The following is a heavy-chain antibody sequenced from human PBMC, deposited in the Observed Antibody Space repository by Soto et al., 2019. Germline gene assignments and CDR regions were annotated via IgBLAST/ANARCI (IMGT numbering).Heavy chain of an antibody. CDR1: GGTFSSYT. CDR3: ARVGKYSSSWYWFDP. V-gene: IGHV1-69*02. Sequence: QVQLVQSGAEVKKPGSSVKVSCKASGGTFSSYTISWVRQAPGQGLEWMGRIIPILGIANYAQKFQGRVTITADKSTSTAYMELSSLRSEDTAVYYCARVGKYSSSWYWFDPWGQGTLVIVSS. J-gene: IGHJ5*02. CDR2: IIPILGIA. D-gene: IGHD6-13*01.